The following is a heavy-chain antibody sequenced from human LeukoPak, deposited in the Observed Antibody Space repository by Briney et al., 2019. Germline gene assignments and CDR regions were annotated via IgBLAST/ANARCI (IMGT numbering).Heavy chain of an antibody. D-gene: IGHD3-10*01. V-gene: IGHV4-59*01. CDR3: ARDEGSPGALDH. Sequence: GSLRLSCAASGFTFSSYWMSWVRQAPGQGLEWIGYAYFNGITNYNPSLKSRVTISVDTSKNQFSLRLSSVTAADTAVYYCARDEGSPGALDHWGQGTLVTVSS. J-gene: IGHJ4*02. CDR2: AYFNGIT. CDR1: GFTFSSYW.